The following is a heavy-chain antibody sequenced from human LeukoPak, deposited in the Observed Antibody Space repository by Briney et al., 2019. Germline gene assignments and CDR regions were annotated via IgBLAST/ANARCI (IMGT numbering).Heavy chain of an antibody. V-gene: IGHV1-18*01. J-gene: IGHJ4*02. D-gene: IGHD3-22*01. CDR2: ISAYNGNT. CDR3: ARVNHYDSSGYYHSPLDY. CDR1: GYTFTSYG. Sequence: ASVKVSCKASGYTFTSYGISWVRQAPGQGLEWMGWISAYNGNTNYAQKLQGRVTMTTDTSTSTAYMELRSLRSDDTAVYYCARVNHYDSSGYYHSPLDYWGQGTLVTVSS.